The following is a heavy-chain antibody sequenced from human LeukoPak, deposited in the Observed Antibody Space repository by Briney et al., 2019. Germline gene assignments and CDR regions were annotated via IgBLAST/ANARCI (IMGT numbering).Heavy chain of an antibody. Sequence: PGGSLRLSCAASGFTFSSYWMSWVRQAPGKGLEWVANIKQDGSEKYYVDSVKGRFTISRDNAKNSLYLQMNSLRAEDTAVYYCARDRGYSSGWYGYNWFDPWGQGTLVTVSS. D-gene: IGHD6-19*01. CDR1: GFTFSSYW. CDR3: ARDRGYSSGWYGYNWFDP. J-gene: IGHJ5*02. V-gene: IGHV3-7*01. CDR2: IKQDGSEK.